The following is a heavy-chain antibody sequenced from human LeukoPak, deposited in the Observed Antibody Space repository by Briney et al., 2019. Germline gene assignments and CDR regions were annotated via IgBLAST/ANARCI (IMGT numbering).Heavy chain of an antibody. Sequence: GGSLRLSCAASGFTFSTYWMHWVRQAPGTGLVWVSRIKSDGSNSNYADGVKGRFTISRDNAKNTLYLQMNSLRAEDTAGYHCVRVGGRSSIGGDCWGQGTLVTVSS. CDR3: VRVGGRSSIGGDC. D-gene: IGHD3-10*01. CDR1: GFTFSTYW. J-gene: IGHJ4*02. CDR2: IKSDGSNS. V-gene: IGHV3-74*01.